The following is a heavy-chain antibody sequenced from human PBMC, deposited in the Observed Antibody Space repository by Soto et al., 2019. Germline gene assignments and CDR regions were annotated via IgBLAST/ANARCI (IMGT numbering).Heavy chain of an antibody. D-gene: IGHD5-12*01. V-gene: IGHV1-18*01. Sequence: QVQLVQSGGEVKKPGASVKVSCKASGYTFTIYGINWVRQAPGQGLEWMGWISPDNGNTNYAQKLQGRVTTTTDTPTSTAYMELRSLRSDATGVYYCARALGYSGYAGMDVWGQGTTVTVSS. J-gene: IGHJ6*02. CDR1: GYTFTIYG. CDR3: ARALGYSGYAGMDV. CDR2: ISPDNGNT.